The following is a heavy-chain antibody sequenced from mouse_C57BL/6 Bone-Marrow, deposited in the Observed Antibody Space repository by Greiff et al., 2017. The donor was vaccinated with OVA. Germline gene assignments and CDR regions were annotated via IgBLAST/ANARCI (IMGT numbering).Heavy chain of an antibody. Sequence: VQLQESGPGLVQPSQSLSITCTVSGFSLTSYGVHWVRQSPGKGLEWLGVIWRGGSTDYNAAFMSRLSITKDNSKSHVFFKMNSLQADDTAIYYCAKQDYYGRYWDGAMDYWGQGTSVTVSS. D-gene: IGHD1-1*01. CDR2: IWRGGST. CDR1: GFSLTSYG. J-gene: IGHJ4*01. V-gene: IGHV2-5*01. CDR3: AKQDYYGRYWDGAMDY.